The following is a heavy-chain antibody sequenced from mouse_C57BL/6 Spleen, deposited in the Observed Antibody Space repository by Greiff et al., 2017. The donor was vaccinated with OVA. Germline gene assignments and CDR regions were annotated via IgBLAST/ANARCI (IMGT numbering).Heavy chain of an antibody. J-gene: IGHJ2*01. V-gene: IGHV5-17*01. CDR3: AGGGLDYFDD. D-gene: IGHD3-3*01. CDR1: GFTFSDYG. Sequence: EVKLVESGGGLVKPGGSLKLSCAASGFTFSDYGMHWVRQAPEKGLEWVAYISSGSSTIYYADTVKGRFTISRDNAKNTLFLQMTSLRSEDTAMYYCAGGGLDYFDDWGKGTTLTVSS. CDR2: ISSGSSTI.